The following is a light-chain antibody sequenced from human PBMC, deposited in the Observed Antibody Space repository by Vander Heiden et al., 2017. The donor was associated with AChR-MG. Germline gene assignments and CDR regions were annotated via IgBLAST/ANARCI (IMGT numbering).Light chain of an antibody. V-gene: IGKV3-20*01. CDR3: QQYGDSST. CDR2: GAS. CDR1: QSVTGSY. Sequence: ELVLTQSPGTLSLSPGERATLSCRASQSVTGSYLAWYQQKPGQAPRLLMYGASSRATGIPDRFSGSGSGTDFTLTISRLEPEDFAVYYCQQYGDSSTFGPGTKVEVK. J-gene: IGKJ3*01.